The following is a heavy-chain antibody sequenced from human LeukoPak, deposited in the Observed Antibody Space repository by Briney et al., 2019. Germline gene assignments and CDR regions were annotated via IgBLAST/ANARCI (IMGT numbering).Heavy chain of an antibody. CDR3: AKRGVEGSYYFDY. J-gene: IGHJ4*02. CDR2: IKADGSEK. CDR1: RFTFSSYW. V-gene: IGHV3-7*01. Sequence: GGSLRLSCAASRFTFSSYWMSWVRQAPGKGLEWVANIKADGSEKNYVDSVKGRFTISRDNAKNSLYLQMNSLRAEDTAVYYCAKRGVEGSYYFDYWGQGTLVTVSS. D-gene: IGHD3-3*01.